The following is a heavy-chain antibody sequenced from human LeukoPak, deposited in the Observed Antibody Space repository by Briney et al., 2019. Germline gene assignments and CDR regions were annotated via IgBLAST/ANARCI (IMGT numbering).Heavy chain of an antibody. V-gene: IGHV3-21*01. J-gene: IGHJ4*02. D-gene: IGHD3-10*01. Sequence: GGSLRLSCAASGFTFSSYSMNWVRQAPGKGLEWVSSISSSSSYIYYADSVKGRFTISRDNAKNSLYLQMNSLRAEDTAVYYCATDSYVSGSYYRLFYWGQGTLVTVSS. CDR1: GFTFSSYS. CDR3: ATDSYVSGSYYRLFY. CDR2: ISSSSSYI.